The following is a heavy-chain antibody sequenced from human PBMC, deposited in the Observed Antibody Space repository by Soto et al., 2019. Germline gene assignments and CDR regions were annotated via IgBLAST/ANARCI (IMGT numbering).Heavy chain of an antibody. CDR2: IYYSGST. CDR3: ARVATTRYNWFDP. Sequence: WETLSLTCTVSGGSISSYYWSWIRQPPGKGLEWIGYIYYSGSTNYNPSLKSRVTISLDTSKNQFSLKLSSVTAADTAVYYCARVATTRYNWFDPWGQGTLVTVSS. V-gene: IGHV4-59*01. D-gene: IGHD4-17*01. J-gene: IGHJ5*02. CDR1: GGSISSYY.